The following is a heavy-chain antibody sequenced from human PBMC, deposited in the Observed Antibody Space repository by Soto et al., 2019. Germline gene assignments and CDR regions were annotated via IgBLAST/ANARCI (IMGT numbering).Heavy chain of an antibody. CDR3: VRSLMDV. V-gene: IGHV4-39*01. J-gene: IGHJ6*03. CDR1: GGSIRESGLY. CDR2: IFFSGRT. Sequence: SETLSLTCTVSGGSIRESGLYWGWIRQSPGKGLEWIGSIFFSGRTHYNPSLKSRVSISIDASKNQFSLNVISVTAADTGVYYCVRSLMDVWGKGTTVTISS.